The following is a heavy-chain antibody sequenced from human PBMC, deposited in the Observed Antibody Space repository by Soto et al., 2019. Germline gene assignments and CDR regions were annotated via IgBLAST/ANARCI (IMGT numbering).Heavy chain of an antibody. CDR3: AKALMAGADYYGMDV. J-gene: IGHJ6*02. D-gene: IGHD1-26*01. V-gene: IGHV3-30*18. Sequence: PGGSLRLSCAASGFTFSSYGMHWVRQAPGKGLEWVAVISYDGSNKYYADSVKGRFTISRDNSKNTLYLQMNSLRAEDTAVYYCAKALMAGADYYGMDVWGQGPRVTVS. CDR1: GFTFSSYG. CDR2: ISYDGSNK.